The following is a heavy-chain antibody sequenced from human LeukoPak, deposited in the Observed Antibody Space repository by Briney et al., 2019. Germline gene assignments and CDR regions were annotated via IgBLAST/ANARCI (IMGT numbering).Heavy chain of an antibody. CDR2: INHSGST. D-gene: IGHD6-13*01. J-gene: IGHJ4*02. CDR1: GGSFSGYY. CDR3: ARGFTRYSSSWYYFDY. V-gene: IGHV4-34*01. Sequence: PSETLSLTCAVYGGSFSGYYWSWLRQPPGKGLEWIGEINHSGSTNYNPSLKSRVTISVDTSKNQFSLKLSSVTAADTAVYYCARGFTRYSSSWYYFDYWGQGTLVTVSS.